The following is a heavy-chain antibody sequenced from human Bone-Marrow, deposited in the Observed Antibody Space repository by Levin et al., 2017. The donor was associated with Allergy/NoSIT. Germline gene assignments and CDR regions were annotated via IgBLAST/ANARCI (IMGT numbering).Heavy chain of an antibody. CDR2: IGGDDKTT. CDR3: ARDSPQHGTGIDI. J-gene: IGHJ4*02. Sequence: GGSLRLSCAASGFTFSTYWMHWVRQTPGKGLVWVSRIGGDDKTTWYADSVKGRFTISRDNAKNTLFLQINSLRAEDTAVYYCARDSPQHGTGIDIWGQGTLVTVSS. V-gene: IGHV3-74*01. CDR1: GFTFSTYW. D-gene: IGHD3-10*01.